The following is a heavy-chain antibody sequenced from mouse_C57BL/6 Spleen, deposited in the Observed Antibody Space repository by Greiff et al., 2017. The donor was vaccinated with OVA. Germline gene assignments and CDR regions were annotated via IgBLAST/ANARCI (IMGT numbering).Heavy chain of an antibody. V-gene: IGHV1-54*01. D-gene: IGHD1-1*01. CDR1: GYAFTNYL. CDR2: INPGSGGT. J-gene: IGHJ4*01. CDR3: ARKKEIYYYGSSSGAMDY. Sequence: QVQLQQSGAELVRPGTSVKVSCKASGYAFTNYLIEWVKQRPGQGLEWIGVINPGSGGTKYNEKFKGKATLTADKSSSTAYMQLSSLTSEYSAVYFCARKKEIYYYGSSSGAMDYWGQGTSVTVSS.